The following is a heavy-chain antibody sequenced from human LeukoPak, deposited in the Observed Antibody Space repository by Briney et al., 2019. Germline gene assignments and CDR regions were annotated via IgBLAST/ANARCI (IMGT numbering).Heavy chain of an antibody. CDR2: IRRKSYSGTA. Sequence: SGGSLRLSCTGSGYTFGDYAMNWVRQAPGKGLEWVGFIRRKSYSGTADYAASVKGRFTISRDDSRGIAYLQMDSLKTEDTALYYCTRGGQLDFDYWGPGTLVTVSS. V-gene: IGHV3-49*04. D-gene: IGHD1-1*01. CDR1: GYTFGDYA. J-gene: IGHJ4*02. CDR3: TRGGQLDFDY.